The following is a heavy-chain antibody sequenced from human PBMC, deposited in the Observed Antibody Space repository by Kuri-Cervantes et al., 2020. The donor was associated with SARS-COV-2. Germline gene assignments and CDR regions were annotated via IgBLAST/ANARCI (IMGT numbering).Heavy chain of an antibody. CDR1: GGTFSSYA. D-gene: IGHD3-22*01. Sequence: SVKVSCKASGGTFSSYAISWVRQAPGQGLEWMGGIIPIFGTANYAQKFQGRVTITADKSTSTAYMELSSLRSEDTAVYYCARKLYYYDSSGYRNYWGQGTLVTVSS. J-gene: IGHJ4*02. CDR3: ARKLYYYDSSGYRNY. CDR2: IIPIFGTA. V-gene: IGHV1-69*06.